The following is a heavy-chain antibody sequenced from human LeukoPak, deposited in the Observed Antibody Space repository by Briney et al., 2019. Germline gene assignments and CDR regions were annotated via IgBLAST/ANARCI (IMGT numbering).Heavy chain of an antibody. CDR3: AGERGEEYSSGWYKTNYFYN. Sequence: SETLSLTCTVSGGAISSYYWSWIRQPPGKGLEWIASGDYSGGTYYNPSLESRVAISADMSKNQISLKLTSVTGADTAVYYCAGERGEEYSSGWYKTNYFYNWGQGIRVTVSS. CDR2: GDYSGGT. D-gene: IGHD6-19*01. V-gene: IGHV4-59*12. J-gene: IGHJ4*02. CDR1: GGAISSYY.